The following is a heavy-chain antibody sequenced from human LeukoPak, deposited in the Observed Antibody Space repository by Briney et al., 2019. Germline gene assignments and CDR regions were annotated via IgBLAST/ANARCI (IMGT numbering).Heavy chain of an antibody. Sequence: GGSLRLSCAASGFTFSSYGMSWVRQAPGKGLEWVANIKQDGSEKYYVDSVKGRFTISRDNAKNSLYLQMNSLRAEDTAVYYCAREDCSGGSCYSGFADYWGQGTLVTVSS. V-gene: IGHV3-7*01. J-gene: IGHJ4*02. CDR1: GFTFSSYG. CDR3: AREDCSGGSCYSGFADY. D-gene: IGHD2-15*01. CDR2: IKQDGSEK.